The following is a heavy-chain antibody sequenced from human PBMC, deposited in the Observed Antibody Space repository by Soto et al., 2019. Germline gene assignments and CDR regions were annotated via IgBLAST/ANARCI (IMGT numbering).Heavy chain of an antibody. J-gene: IGHJ6*02. D-gene: IGHD6-19*01. Sequence: QVQLVESGGGVVQPGRSLRLSCAASGFTFSSYAMHWVRQAPGKGLEWVAVISYDGSNKYYADSVKGRFTISRDNSKKALYLQMNSLRAEDTAVYYCARDPGWLQAGYYGMDVWGQGTTVTVSS. CDR2: ISYDGSNK. V-gene: IGHV3-30-3*01. CDR3: ARDPGWLQAGYYGMDV. CDR1: GFTFSSYA.